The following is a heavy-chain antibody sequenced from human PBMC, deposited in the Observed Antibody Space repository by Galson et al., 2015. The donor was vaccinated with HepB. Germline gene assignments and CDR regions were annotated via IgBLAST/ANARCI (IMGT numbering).Heavy chain of an antibody. CDR1: GFTFSSYW. J-gene: IGHJ4*02. CDR3: ARDSLPYCSSTSCRQQLAPTIDY. Sequence: SLRLSCAASGFTFSSYWMSWVRQAPGKGLEWVAVIWYDGSNKYYADSVKGRFTISRDNSKNTLYLQMNSLRAEDTAVYYCARDSLPYCSSTSCRQQLAPTIDYWGQGTLVTVSS. CDR2: IWYDGSNK. D-gene: IGHD2-2*01. V-gene: IGHV3-33*08.